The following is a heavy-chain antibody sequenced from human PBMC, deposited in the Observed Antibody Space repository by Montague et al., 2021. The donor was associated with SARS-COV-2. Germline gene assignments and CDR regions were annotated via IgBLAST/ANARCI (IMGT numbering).Heavy chain of an antibody. V-gene: IGHV4-38-2*02. D-gene: IGHD2-8*01. CDR1: GYSITHAYY. J-gene: IGHJ6*02. CDR3: ARTSQYCTPTNCYLPNAMDV. CDR2: IWHGGST. Sequence: ETLSLTCTVSGYSITHAYYWGWIRQPPGKGLEWIGNIWHGGSTYYNPSLKSRVTISVDTSNNQFSLKLTSVTAADTAVYYCARTSQYCTPTNCYLPNAMDVWGQGTTITVSS.